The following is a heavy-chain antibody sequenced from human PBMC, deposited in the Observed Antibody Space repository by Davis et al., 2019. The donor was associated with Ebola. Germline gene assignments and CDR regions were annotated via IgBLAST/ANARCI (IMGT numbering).Heavy chain of an antibody. CDR2: ISGSGGST. CDR3: AKIEAYGSGNYFEY. J-gene: IGHJ4*02. V-gene: IGHV3-23*01. CDR1: VITFSSYA. D-gene: IGHD3-10*01. Sequence: GESLKISCTDSVITFSSYAMTWVRQAPGKGLEWVSAISGSGGSTYYADSVKGRFTISRDNSKNTLYLQMNSLRVEDTAVYYCAKIEAYGSGNYFEYWGQGTLVTISS.